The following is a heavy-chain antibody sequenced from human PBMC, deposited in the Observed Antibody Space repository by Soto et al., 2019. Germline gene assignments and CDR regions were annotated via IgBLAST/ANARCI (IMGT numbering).Heavy chain of an antibody. V-gene: IGHV1-18*01. CDR3: AREYCSGGSCYGVDY. D-gene: IGHD2-15*01. J-gene: IGHJ4*02. Sequence: ASVKVSCKSSGYTFSTFGISWVRQAPGQGLEWMGWISTHNGDTKYAQKFQGRVTMTTDTSTSTAYMELRSLRSDDTAVYHCAREYCSGGSCYGVDYWGPGTLVTVSS. CDR1: GYTFSTFG. CDR2: ISTHNGDT.